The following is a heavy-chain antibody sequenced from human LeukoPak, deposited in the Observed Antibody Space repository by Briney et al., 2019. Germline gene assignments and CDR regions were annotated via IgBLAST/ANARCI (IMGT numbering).Heavy chain of an antibody. D-gene: IGHD3-16*02. V-gene: IGHV3-15*01. CDR1: GLTFSNAW. CDR2: IKSKTDGGTT. Sequence: GGCPRLSCAASGLTFSNAWMRWVRQAPGKGLEWVGRIKSKTDGGTTDYAAPVKGRFTISRDDSKNTLYLQMNSLKTDDTAVYCCTTDQPPNYYYVWGSYRSVDYFDYWGQGTLVTVSS. J-gene: IGHJ4*02. CDR3: TTDQPPNYYYVWGSYRSVDYFDY.